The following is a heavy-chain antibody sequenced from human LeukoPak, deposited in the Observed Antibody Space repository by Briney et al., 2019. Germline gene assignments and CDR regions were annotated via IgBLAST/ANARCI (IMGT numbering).Heavy chain of an antibody. CDR3: ASLGKWEDY. CDR1: GGSITTYY. J-gene: IGHJ4*02. D-gene: IGHD1-26*01. Sequence: SETLSLTCTVSGGSITTYYWSCIRQPPGKGLEWIGYIYYSGNAAYNPSLSGRVTISVDTSTSQVFLKLTSVTAADTGVYYCASLGKWEDYWGQGSLVTVSS. CDR2: IYYSGNA. V-gene: IGHV4-59*01.